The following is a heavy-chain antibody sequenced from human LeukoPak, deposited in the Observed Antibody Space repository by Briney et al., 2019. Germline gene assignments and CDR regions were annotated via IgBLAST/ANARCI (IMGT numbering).Heavy chain of an antibody. V-gene: IGHV4-4*01. CDR1: GGSIGSIEW. Sequence: SETLSLTCAVSGGSIGSIEWFSWVRQTPGKGLEWIGESHQTGSTNYNPSLKSRVTISVDKSKNQFSLDFNSVTAADTAVYCCARRGKRGYSYGPFDYWGQGTLVTVSS. J-gene: IGHJ4*02. CDR3: ARRGKRGYSYGPFDY. CDR2: SHQTGST. D-gene: IGHD5-18*01.